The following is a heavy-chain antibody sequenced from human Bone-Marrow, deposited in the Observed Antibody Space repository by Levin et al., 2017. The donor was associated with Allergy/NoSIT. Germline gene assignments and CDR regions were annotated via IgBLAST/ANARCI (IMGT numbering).Heavy chain of an antibody. J-gene: IGHJ4*02. CDR2: VWHDGSKR. Sequence: GESLKISCAASGLTFTNFCLHWVRQAPGKGLEWVAIVWHDGSKRYYADSVRGRFTISRDDSKNTLYLQMDSLRAEGTAIYYCATDDFGGNSGKVYWGQGTLVTVSS. CDR3: ATDDFGGNSGKVY. CDR1: GLTFTNFC. D-gene: IGHD4-23*01. V-gene: IGHV3-33*01.